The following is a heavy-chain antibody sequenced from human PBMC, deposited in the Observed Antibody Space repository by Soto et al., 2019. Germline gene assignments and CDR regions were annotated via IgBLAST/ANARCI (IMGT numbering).Heavy chain of an antibody. D-gene: IGHD2-21*02. CDR1: GLTFNSHG. CDR2: ISSNGKEK. V-gene: IGHV3-30*18. J-gene: IGHJ4*02. Sequence: QVQLVESGGGVVQPGTSLRLSCAASGLTFNSHGMHWVRQAPGKGLEWVAVISSNGKEKYYADSVEGRFTISRDDSKSMVYLQMNSLGTEDTAVYYCAKDLTYTWSFENWGQGTLVTVSS. CDR3: AKDLTYTWSFEN.